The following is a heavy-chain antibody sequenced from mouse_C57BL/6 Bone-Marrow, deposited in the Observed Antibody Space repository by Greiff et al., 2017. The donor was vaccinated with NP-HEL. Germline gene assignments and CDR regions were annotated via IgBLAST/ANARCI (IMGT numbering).Heavy chain of an antibody. CDR2: IYPGDGDT. V-gene: IGHV1-82*01. CDR1: GYAFSSSW. Sequence: QVQLQQSGPELVKPGASVKISCKASGYAFSSSWMNWVKQRPGKGLEWIGRIYPGDGDTNYNGKFKGKATLTADKSSSTAYMQLSSLTSEDSAVYFCAAYDYDAGGYWGQGTTLTVSS. D-gene: IGHD2-4*01. J-gene: IGHJ2*01. CDR3: AAYDYDAGGY.